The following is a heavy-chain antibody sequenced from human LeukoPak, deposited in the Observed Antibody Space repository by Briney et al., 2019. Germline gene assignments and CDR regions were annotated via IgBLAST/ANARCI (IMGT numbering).Heavy chain of an antibody. CDR3: ARRPVRGLYYFDH. CDR1: GGSISGYD. CDR2: IYYCVST. V-gene: IGHV4-59*08. Sequence: SETLSLTCTVSGGSISGYDWSWIRQPPGKGLERIVYIYYCVSTNYIPSLKSRITISLDTSKNQFSLRLTSVTAADTAVYYCARRPVRGLYYFDHWVQGTLVTVSS. J-gene: IGHJ4*02. D-gene: IGHD3/OR15-3a*01.